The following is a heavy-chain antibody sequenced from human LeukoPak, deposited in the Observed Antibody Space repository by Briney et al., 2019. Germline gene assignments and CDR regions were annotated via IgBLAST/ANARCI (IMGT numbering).Heavy chain of an antibody. CDR2: ISISSSYI. D-gene: IGHD1-26*01. V-gene: IGHV3-21*01. Sequence: GGSLRLSCAASGFTFSSYSMSWVRQAPRKGREWVSSISISSSYIYYADSVKGRFTISRENAKNSLYLQMNSLRAEDTAVYYCAKSAYSGSPLFDYWGQGTLVTVSS. J-gene: IGHJ4*02. CDR3: AKSAYSGSPLFDY. CDR1: GFTFSSYS.